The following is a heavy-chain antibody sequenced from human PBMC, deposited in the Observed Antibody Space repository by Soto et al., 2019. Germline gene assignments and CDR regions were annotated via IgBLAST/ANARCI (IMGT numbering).Heavy chain of an antibody. CDR2: TSYDGSDK. CDR3: ARWGTTGGLDV. V-gene: IGHV3-30*19. Sequence: QVQLVESGGGVVQPGTSLRVSCVGSGFTFRSYVMHWVRQAPGKGLEWVALTSYDGSDKYYDDSVRGRFTISRDNSRNTVDLQMDSLRLEDTALYYCARWGTTGGLDVWGQGTLFSVSS. D-gene: IGHD3-16*01. CDR1: GFTFRSYV. J-gene: IGHJ1*01.